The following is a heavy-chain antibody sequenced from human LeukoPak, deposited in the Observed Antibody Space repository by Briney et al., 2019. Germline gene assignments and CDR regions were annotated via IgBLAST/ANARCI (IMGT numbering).Heavy chain of an antibody. CDR2: ISTSSSTSSTI. J-gene: IGHJ3*02. D-gene: IGHD3-10*01. V-gene: IGHV3-48*01. Sequence: PGGSLRLSCAASGFTFSSYSMNWVRQAPGKGLEWVSYISTSSSTSSTIYYADSVKGRFTISRDNAKNSLYLQMNSLRAEDTAVYYCAKEANYYGSGSQGDAFDIWGQGTMVTVSS. CDR1: GFTFSSYS. CDR3: AKEANYYGSGSQGDAFDI.